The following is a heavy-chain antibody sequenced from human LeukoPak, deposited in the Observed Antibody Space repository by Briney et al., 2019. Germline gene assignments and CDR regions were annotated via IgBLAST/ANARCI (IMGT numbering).Heavy chain of an antibody. CDR3: AKDNQGIAVAGPIDY. J-gene: IGHJ4*02. CDR2: ISWNSGSI. CDR1: GFTFDDYA. D-gene: IGHD6-19*01. V-gene: IGHV3-9*01. Sequence: GGSLRLSCAASGFTFDDYAMHWVRQAPGKGLEWVSGISWNSGSIGYVDSVKGRFTISRDNAKNSLYLQMNSLRAEDTALYYCAKDNQGIAVAGPIDYWGQGTLVTVSS.